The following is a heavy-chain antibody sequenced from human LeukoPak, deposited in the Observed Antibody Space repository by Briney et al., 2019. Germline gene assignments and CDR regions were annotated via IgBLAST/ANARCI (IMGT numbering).Heavy chain of an antibody. Sequence: PSETLSLTCTVSGGSISSYYWSWIRQPPGKGLEWIGYIYYSGSTNYNPSLKSRVTISVDTSKNQFSLKLSSVTAADTAVYYCASSPVIAAASINPEVFWFDPWGQGTLVTVSS. J-gene: IGHJ5*02. D-gene: IGHD6-13*01. CDR3: ASSPVIAAASINPEVFWFDP. V-gene: IGHV4-59*01. CDR2: IYYSGST. CDR1: GGSISSYY.